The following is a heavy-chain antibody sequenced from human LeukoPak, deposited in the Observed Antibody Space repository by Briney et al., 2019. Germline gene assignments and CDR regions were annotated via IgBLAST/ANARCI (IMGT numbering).Heavy chain of an antibody. CDR3: ARVPRGGTIFGVVIMDY. D-gene: IGHD3-3*01. CDR2: ISAYNGNT. Sequence: GASVKVSCKASGYTFTSYGISWVRQAPGQGLEWMGWISAYNGNTNYAQKLQGRVTVTTDTSTSTVYMELRSLRSDDTAVYYCARVPRGGTIFGVVIMDYWGQGTLVTVSS. CDR1: GYTFTSYG. V-gene: IGHV1-18*01. J-gene: IGHJ4*02.